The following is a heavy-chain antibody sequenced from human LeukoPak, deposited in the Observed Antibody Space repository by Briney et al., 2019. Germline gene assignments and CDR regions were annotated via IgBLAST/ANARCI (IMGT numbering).Heavy chain of an antibody. V-gene: IGHV4-34*01. D-gene: IGHD3-10*01. CDR1: GGSFSGYY. J-gene: IGHJ4*02. Sequence: SETLSLTCAVYGGSFSGYYWSWIRQPPGKGLEWIGEINHRGSTNYNPSLKSRVTISVDTSKNQFSLKLSSVTAADTAVYYCARGPVHTRRLLWFGELFTPFDYWGQGTLVTVSS. CDR2: INHRGST. CDR3: ARGPVHTRRLLWFGELFTPFDY.